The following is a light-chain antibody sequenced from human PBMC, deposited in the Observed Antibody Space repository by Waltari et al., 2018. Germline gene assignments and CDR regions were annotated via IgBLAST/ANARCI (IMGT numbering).Light chain of an antibody. CDR1: SSDVGGYNY. Sequence: QSALTQPASVSGSPGQSITISCTGTSSDVGGYNYVSWYQQHPGKAPKLMIYDVRNRPSGVSNPFPGSKSGNTASLTISGLQAEDEADYYCSSYISSSTLELFGGGTSLTVL. CDR3: SSYISSSTLEL. V-gene: IGLV2-14*03. CDR2: DVR. J-gene: IGLJ2*01.